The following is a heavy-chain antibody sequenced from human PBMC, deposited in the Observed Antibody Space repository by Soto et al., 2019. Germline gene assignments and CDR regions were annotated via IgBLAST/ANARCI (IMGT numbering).Heavy chain of an antibody. CDR3: ARVPYYDILTGHDLDY. J-gene: IGHJ4*02. D-gene: IGHD3-9*01. CDR2: ISAYNGNT. Sequence: ASVKISCKASGYTFTSYGISWVRQAPGQGLEWMGWISAYNGNTNYAQKLQGRVTMTTDTSTSTANMELRSLRSDDTAVYYCARVPYYDILTGHDLDYWGQGTLVTVSS. CDR1: GYTFTSYG. V-gene: IGHV1-18*01.